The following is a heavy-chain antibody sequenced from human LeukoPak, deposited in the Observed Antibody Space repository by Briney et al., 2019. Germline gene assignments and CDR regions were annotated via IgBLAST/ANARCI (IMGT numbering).Heavy chain of an antibody. CDR1: GGSISSSSYY. D-gene: IGHD5-18*01. CDR3: ASDVDTAMVRDY. Sequence: SETLSLTCTVSGGSISSSSYYWGWIRQPPGKGLEWIGSIYYSGSTYYNPSLKSRVTISVDTSKNQFSLKLSSLTAADTAVYYCASDVDTAMVRDYWGQGTLVTVSS. J-gene: IGHJ4*02. V-gene: IGHV4-39*01. CDR2: IYYSGST.